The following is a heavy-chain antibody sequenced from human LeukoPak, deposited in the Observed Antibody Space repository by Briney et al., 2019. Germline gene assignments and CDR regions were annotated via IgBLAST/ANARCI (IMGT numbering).Heavy chain of an antibody. CDR3: ARRYYYNLGSFPFDF. D-gene: IGHD3-10*01. CDR2: IHNSGTT. CDR1: GGPFSGYF. J-gene: IGHJ4*02. Sequence: SETLSLTCAVSGGPFSGYFWSWIRQSSGKGLEWIGEIHNSGTTNYNPSLNSRVTISEDTSKNQFYLNLSSVTAADTAVYYCARRYYYNLGSFPFDFWGQGTLVTVYS. V-gene: IGHV4-34*01.